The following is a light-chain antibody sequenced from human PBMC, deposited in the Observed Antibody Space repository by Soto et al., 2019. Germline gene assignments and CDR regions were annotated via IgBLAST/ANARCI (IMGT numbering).Light chain of an antibody. CDR3: QHLHIYPIT. CDR1: QGIASN. V-gene: IGKV1-9*01. Sequence: DLQLTQSPSLLSTFVGDRVTITCRASQGIASNLAWYQQKPGKAPKLLIYGAITLQSGVPSRFSGSGSGTQFTLTITSLQPEDFATYYCQHLHIYPITFGQGTRLEIK. CDR2: GAI. J-gene: IGKJ5*01.